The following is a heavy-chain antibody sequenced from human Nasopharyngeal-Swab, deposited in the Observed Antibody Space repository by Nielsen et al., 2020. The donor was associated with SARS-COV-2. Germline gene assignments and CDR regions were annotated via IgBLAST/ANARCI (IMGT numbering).Heavy chain of an antibody. CDR3: ARTLSSSWYYFDY. CDR1: GGSISSDY. D-gene: IGHD6-13*01. CDR2: IYYIGST. J-gene: IGHJ4*02. V-gene: IGHV4-59*08. Sequence: SETLSLTCTVSGGSISSDYWSWIRQPPGKGLEWIGYIYYIGSTNYNPSLNSRVTISVDTSKNQFSLKLSSVTAADTAVYYCARTLSSSWYYFDYWGQGTLVTVSS.